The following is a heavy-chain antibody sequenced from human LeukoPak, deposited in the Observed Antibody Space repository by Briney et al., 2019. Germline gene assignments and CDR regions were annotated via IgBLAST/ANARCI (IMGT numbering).Heavy chain of an antibody. CDR1: GYTFTGYY. D-gene: IGHD2-8*01. CDR3: ATHGLTSDY. Sequence: ASVKVSCKASGYTFTGYYMLWVRQAPGQGLEWMGWINPNSGGTNYAQKFQGRVTMTRDTSISTAYMELSSLRSEDTAVYYCATHGLTSDYWGQGTLVTVSS. J-gene: IGHJ4*02. CDR2: INPNSGGT. V-gene: IGHV1-2*02.